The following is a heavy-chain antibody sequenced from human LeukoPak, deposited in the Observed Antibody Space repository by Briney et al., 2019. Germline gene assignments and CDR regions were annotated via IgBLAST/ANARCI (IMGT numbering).Heavy chain of an antibody. CDR3: ARGVEPLAANTLAY. CDR1: GFTVITND. CDR2: LYSDDNT. V-gene: IGHV3-53*01. D-gene: IGHD1-14*01. Sequence: GGSLRLSCAAPGFTVITNDMTWVRQAPGKGLEWVSVLYSDDNTKYADSVQGRFTISRDNSKNTLYLEMNSLSPDDTAVYYCARGVEPLAANTLAYWGQGTLVTVSS. J-gene: IGHJ4*02.